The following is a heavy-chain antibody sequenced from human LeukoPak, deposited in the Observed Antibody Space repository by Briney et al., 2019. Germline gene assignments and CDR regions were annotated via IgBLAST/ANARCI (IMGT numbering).Heavy chain of an antibody. D-gene: IGHD3-22*01. CDR1: GFTVSSNY. Sequence: WGSLRLSCAASGFTVSSNYMSWVRQAPGKGLEWVSVIYSGGSTYYADSVKGRFTISRDNSKNTLYLQMNSLRAEDTAVYYCARWYDSSGYRSYYYYYMDVWGKGTTVTASS. CDR3: ARWYDSSGYRSYYYYYMDV. V-gene: IGHV3-53*01. J-gene: IGHJ6*03. CDR2: IYSGGST.